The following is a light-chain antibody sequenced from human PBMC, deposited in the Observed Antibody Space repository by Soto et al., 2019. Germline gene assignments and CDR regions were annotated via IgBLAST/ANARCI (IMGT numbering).Light chain of an antibody. J-gene: IGKJ1*01. CDR3: QQYNNWPRA. CDR1: QSVSSR. Sequence: EIVLTQSPATLAVSPGERATLSCTASQSVSSRIAWFQQQPGQAPSLLIYGASTRAPGIPVRFSGSGSGTEFTLTISSLQSEDFAVYYCQQYNNWPRAFGQGTRWIS. CDR2: GAS. V-gene: IGKV3-15*01.